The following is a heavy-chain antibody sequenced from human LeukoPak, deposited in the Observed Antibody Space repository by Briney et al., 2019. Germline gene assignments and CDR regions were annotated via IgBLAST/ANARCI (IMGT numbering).Heavy chain of an antibody. J-gene: IGHJ4*02. CDR1: GFTFSSYG. D-gene: IGHD5-18*01. CDR3: ARDPGYSYGPYYFDY. Sequence: GGSLRLSCAASGFTFSSYGMHWVRQAPGKGLEWVAVIWYDGSNKYYADSVKGRFTISRDNSKNTLYLRMNSLRAEDTAVYYCARDPGYSYGPYYFDYWGQGTLVTVSS. CDR2: IWYDGSNK. V-gene: IGHV3-33*01.